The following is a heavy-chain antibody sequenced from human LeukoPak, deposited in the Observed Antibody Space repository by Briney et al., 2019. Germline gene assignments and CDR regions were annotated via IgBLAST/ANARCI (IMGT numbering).Heavy chain of an antibody. V-gene: IGHV4-59*01. D-gene: IGHD1-26*01. CDR1: GGPISSYY. Sequence: SETLSLTCTVSGGPISSYYRSWIRQPPGKGLEWIGYIYHSGSTNYNPSLKSRVTISVDTSKNQFSLTLSSVTAADTAVYYCARYIVGGNWFDPGGQGTLVTVSS. CDR3: ARYIVGGNWFDP. CDR2: IYHSGST. J-gene: IGHJ5*02.